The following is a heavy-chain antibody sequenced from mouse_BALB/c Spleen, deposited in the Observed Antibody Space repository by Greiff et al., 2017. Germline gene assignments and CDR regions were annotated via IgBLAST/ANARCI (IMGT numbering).Heavy chain of an antibody. CDR2: IYPGSGST. J-gene: IGHJ4*01. CDR1: GYTFTSYW. CDR3: TRWLLGAMDY. V-gene: IGHV1S22*01. D-gene: IGHD2-3*01. Sequence: LQQPGSELVRPGASVKLSCKASGYTFTSYWMHWVKQRHGQGLEWIGNIYPGSGSTNYEEKFKSKGTLTVDTSSSTAYMHLSSLTSEDSAVYYCTRWLLGAMDYWGQGTSVTVSS.